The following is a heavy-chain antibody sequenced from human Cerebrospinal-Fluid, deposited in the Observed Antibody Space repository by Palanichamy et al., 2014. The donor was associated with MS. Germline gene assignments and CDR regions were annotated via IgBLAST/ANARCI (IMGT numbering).Heavy chain of an antibody. CDR2: IYYSGTT. J-gene: IGHJ4*02. CDR3: ARRDNWKGALDG. CDR1: ADSLSSSDYY. Sequence: QLLLQESGPGLVKPSETLSLTCTVSADSLSSSDYYWGWIRQPPGKGLEWIGSIYYSGTTYYTPSLKSRVTISVDTSKRQFPLRLRSVTAADTAIYYCARRDNWKGALDGWGQGALVTVFS. V-gene: IGHV4-39*01. D-gene: IGHD1-1*01.